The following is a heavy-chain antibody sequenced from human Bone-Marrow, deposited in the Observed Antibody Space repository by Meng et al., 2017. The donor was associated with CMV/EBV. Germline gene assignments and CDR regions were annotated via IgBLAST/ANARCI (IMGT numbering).Heavy chain of an antibody. J-gene: IGHJ5*02. CDR2: IIPIFGTA. D-gene: IGHD2-2*01. Sequence: TSAISCVLQAPGQGLEWMGGIIPIFGTANYAQKFQGRVTITADKSTSTAYMELSSLRSEDTAVYYCARDGGKGYCSSTSCLNWFDPWGQGTLVTVSS. CDR1: TSA. CDR3: ARDGGKGYCSSTSCLNWFDP. V-gene: IGHV1-69*06.